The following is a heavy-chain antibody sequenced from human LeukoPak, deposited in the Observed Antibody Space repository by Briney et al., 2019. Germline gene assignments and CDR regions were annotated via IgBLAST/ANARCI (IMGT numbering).Heavy chain of an antibody. Sequence: GGSLRLSCTASWFRFSGYAMSWVRQAPGKGLEWVSSASGIGGDTSYTDSVKGRFTISRDNSKNTLYLQMNSLRAEDTAVYYCARGSGSVVVATRPFDYWGQGTLVTVSS. CDR1: WFRFSGYA. V-gene: IGHV3-23*01. CDR2: ASGIGGDT. CDR3: ARGSGSVVVATRPFDY. J-gene: IGHJ4*02. D-gene: IGHD1-26*01.